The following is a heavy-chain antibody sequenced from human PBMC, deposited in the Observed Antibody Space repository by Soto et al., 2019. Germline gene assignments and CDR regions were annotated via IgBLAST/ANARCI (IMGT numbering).Heavy chain of an antibody. J-gene: IGHJ6*02. CDR1: GFTFDDYA. D-gene: IGHD3-10*01. Sequence: GGSLRLSCAASGFTFDDYAMHWVRQAPGRGLEWVSGISWNSGSIGYVDSVKGRFTISRDNAKNSLYLQMNSLRAEDTALYYCAKDMAGCYDSGSYSYGMDVWGQGTTVTVSS. CDR3: AKDMAGCYDSGSYSYGMDV. CDR2: ISWNSGSI. V-gene: IGHV3-9*01.